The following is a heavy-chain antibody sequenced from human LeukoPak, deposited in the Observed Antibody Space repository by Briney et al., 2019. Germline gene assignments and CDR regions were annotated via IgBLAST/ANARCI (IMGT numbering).Heavy chain of an antibody. Sequence: ASVKVSCKAFGYTFTSNYMHWVRQAPGQGPEWMGVISPSGGSTTYAQKFQGRVTLTRDMSTSTDYLELSSLRSEDTAVYYCARDGLTALSSFDYYMDVWGKGTTVTISS. V-gene: IGHV1-46*01. CDR2: ISPSGGST. J-gene: IGHJ6*03. CDR1: GYTFTSNY. D-gene: IGHD1-14*01. CDR3: ARDGLTALSSFDYYMDV.